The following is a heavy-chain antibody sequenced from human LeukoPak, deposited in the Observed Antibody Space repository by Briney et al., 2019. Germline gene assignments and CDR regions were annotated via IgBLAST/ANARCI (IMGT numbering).Heavy chain of an antibody. J-gene: IGHJ6*02. D-gene: IGHD3-10*01. V-gene: IGHV3-48*04. Sequence: GGSLRLSCAASGFSFSSYSMNWVRQAPGKGLEWVSYISHTGSTMSYADSVKGRFTISRDDARNSLYLQMNSLRAEDTAVYYCAIPPLSGTGSSRPLAGMDVWGQGTTVTVSS. CDR1: GFSFSSYS. CDR3: AIPPLSGTGSSRPLAGMDV. CDR2: ISHTGSTM.